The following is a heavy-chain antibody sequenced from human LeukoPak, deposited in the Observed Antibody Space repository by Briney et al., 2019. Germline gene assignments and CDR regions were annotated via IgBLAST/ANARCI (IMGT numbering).Heavy chain of an antibody. V-gene: IGHV3-23*01. CDR1: GFTFSNSA. J-gene: IGHJ6*02. CDR2: ISGGAANT. D-gene: IGHD1-26*01. CDR3: AMARGGSYAYYGMDV. Sequence: GGSLRLSCTASGFTFSNSAMSWVRQAPGKGLEWVSVISGGAANTIYADSVKGRFFISRDKSRNTLYLQMSRLSAEDTAVYYCAMARGGSYAYYGMDVWGQGTTVTVSS.